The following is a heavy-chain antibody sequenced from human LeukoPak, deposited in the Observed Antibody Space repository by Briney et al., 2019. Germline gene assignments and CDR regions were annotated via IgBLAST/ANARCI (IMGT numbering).Heavy chain of an antibody. J-gene: IGHJ4*02. CDR2: ISGNGRST. CDR1: GISVRGNY. CDR3: AKEYYVLLVYALGGSFDY. Sequence: GGSLRLSCAVSGISVRGNYLTWVRQAPGKGLEWVSTISGNGRSTYYGDSVKGRFTISRDNSKNTLSLQMNSLRAEDTAVYYCAKEYYVLLVYALGGSFDYWGRGTLVTVSS. V-gene: IGHV3-23*01. D-gene: IGHD2-8*02.